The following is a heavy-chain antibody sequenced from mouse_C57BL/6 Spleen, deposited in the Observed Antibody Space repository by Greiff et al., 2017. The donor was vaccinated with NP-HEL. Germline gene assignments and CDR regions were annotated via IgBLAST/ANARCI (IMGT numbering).Heavy chain of an antibody. V-gene: IGHV1-59*01. D-gene: IGHD1-1*01. CDR2: IDPSDSYT. CDR1: GYTFTSYW. CDR3: ARYYGSSWPWFAY. J-gene: IGHJ3*01. Sequence: QVQLQQPGAELVRPGTSVKLSCKASGYTFTSYWMHWVKQRPGQGLEWIGVIDPSDSYTNYNQKFKGKATLTVDTSSSTAYMQLSSLTSEDSAVYYCARYYGSSWPWFAYWGQGTLVTVSA.